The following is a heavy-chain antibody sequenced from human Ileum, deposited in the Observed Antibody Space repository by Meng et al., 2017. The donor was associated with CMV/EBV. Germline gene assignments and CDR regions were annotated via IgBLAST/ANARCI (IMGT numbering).Heavy chain of an antibody. J-gene: IGHJ3*01. CDR2: IRDSGANT. V-gene: IGHV3-23*01. D-gene: IGHD6-19*01. CDR1: GFTFSSYS. CDR3: ARALGLGAVMPNYDAFDL. Sequence: GESLKISCAASGFTFSSYSMNWVRQAPGKGLEWVSAIRDSGANTYYAGSVTGRFTISRDNSHNTLYLQMHSLRAEDTAVYYCARALGLGAVMPNYDAFDLWGQGTVVTVSS.